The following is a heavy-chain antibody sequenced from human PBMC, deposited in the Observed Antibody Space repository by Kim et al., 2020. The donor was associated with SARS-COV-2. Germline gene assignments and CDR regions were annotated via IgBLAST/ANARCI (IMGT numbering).Heavy chain of an antibody. CDR1: GGSISSSSYY. CDR2: IYYSGST. CDR3: ARRAPPSYGYSYGRSDFDY. Sequence: SETLSLTCTVSGGSISSSSYYWGWIRQPPGKGLEWIGSIYYSGSTYYNPSLKSRVTISVDTSKNQFSLKLSSVTAADTAVYYCARRAPPSYGYSYGRSDFDYWGQGTRVTVSS. V-gene: IGHV4-39*01. D-gene: IGHD5-18*01. J-gene: IGHJ4*02.